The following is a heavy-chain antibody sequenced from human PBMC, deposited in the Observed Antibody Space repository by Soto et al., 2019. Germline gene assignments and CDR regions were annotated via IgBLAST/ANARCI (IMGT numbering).Heavy chain of an antibody. CDR3: ARDLSRWHQVDY. CDR2: ISYDGSNK. CDR1: GFTFSSYA. J-gene: IGHJ4*02. D-gene: IGHD2-15*01. Sequence: QVQLVESGGGVVQPGRSLRLSCAASGFTFSSYAMHWVRQAPGKGLEWVAVISYDGSNKYYADSVKGRFTISRDNSKNTLYLQMNSLRAEDTAVYYCARDLSRWHQVDYWGQGTLVTVSS. V-gene: IGHV3-30-3*01.